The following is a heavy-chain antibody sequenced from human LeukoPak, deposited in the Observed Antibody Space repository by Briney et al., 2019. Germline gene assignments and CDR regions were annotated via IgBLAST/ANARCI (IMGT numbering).Heavy chain of an antibody. J-gene: IGHJ3*02. V-gene: IGHV1-2*02. CDR1: GYTFTSYD. CDR2: INPNSGGT. Sequence: ASVKVSCKASGYTFTSYDINWVRQATGQGLEWMGWINPNSGGTNYAQKFQGRVTMTRDTSISTAYMELSRLRSDDTAVYYCASPRQFRAFDIWGQGTMVTVSS. CDR3: ASPRQFRAFDI.